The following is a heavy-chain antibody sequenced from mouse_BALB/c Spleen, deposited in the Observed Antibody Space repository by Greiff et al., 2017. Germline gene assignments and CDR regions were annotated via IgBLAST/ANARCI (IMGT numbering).Heavy chain of an antibody. D-gene: IGHD1-1*02. V-gene: IGHV2-6-7*01. CDR1: GFSLTGYG. CDR3: ARDMGDDPYYAMDY. CDR2: IWGDGST. Sequence: VNVVESGPGLVAPSQSLSITCTVSGFSLTGYGVNWVRQPPGKGLEWLGMIWGDGSTDYNSALKSRLSISKDNSKSQVFLKMNSLQTDDTARYYCARDMGDDPYYAMDYWGQGTSVTVSS. J-gene: IGHJ4*01.